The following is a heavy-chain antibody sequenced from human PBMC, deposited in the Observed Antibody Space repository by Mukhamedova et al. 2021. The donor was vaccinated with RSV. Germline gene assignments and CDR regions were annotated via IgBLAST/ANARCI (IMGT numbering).Heavy chain of an antibody. CDR2: ITSNGGRT. D-gene: IGHD3-16*02. J-gene: IGHJ4*02. V-gene: IGHV3-43*01. CDR3: TTLHPPKD. Sequence: EWVSVITSNGGRTYYADSVKGRFTISRDKSKNSLYLQMNSLRTEDTALYYCTTLHPPKDWGRGTLVTVSS.